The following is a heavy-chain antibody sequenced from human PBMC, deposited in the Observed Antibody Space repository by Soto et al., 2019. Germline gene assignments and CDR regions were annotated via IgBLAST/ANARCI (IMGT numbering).Heavy chain of an antibody. CDR1: GFTFSSYA. D-gene: IGHD1-26*01. Sequence: QPGGSLRLSCAASGFTFSSYAMSWVRQAPGKGLEWVSAISGSGGSTYYADSVKGRFTISRDNSKNTLYLQMNSLRAEDTAVYYCAKDSSRQWELLRLHAFDIWGQGTMVTVSS. V-gene: IGHV3-23*01. J-gene: IGHJ3*02. CDR3: AKDSSRQWELLRLHAFDI. CDR2: ISGSGGST.